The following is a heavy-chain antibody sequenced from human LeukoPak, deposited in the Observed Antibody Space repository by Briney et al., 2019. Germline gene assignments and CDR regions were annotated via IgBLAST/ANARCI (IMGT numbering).Heavy chain of an antibody. J-gene: IGHJ5*02. Sequence: SQTLSLTCTVSGGSISSPNYYWNWIRQPAGKGLEWIGRMYTSGSTDYNASLKSRVTISVDTSKNQFSLKLSSVTAADTAVYYCARSDSSGYYSRNWFDPWGQGTLVTVSS. V-gene: IGHV4-61*02. CDR2: MYTSGST. CDR3: ARSDSSGYYSRNWFDP. CDR1: GGSISSPNYY. D-gene: IGHD3-22*01.